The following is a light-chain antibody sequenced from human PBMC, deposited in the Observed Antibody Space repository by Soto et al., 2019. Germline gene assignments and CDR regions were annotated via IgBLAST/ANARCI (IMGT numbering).Light chain of an antibody. J-gene: IGKJ1*01. CDR3: QQYNNWPQT. CDR1: QSVSSNY. Sequence: EIVLTQSRGTLSLSPGERATLSCRASQSVSSNYLAWYQQKPGQAPRLLIYGASSRATGIPDRFSGSGSGTDFTFTISRLEPEDFAVYYCQQYNNWPQTFGQGTKVDIK. CDR2: GAS. V-gene: IGKV3-20*01.